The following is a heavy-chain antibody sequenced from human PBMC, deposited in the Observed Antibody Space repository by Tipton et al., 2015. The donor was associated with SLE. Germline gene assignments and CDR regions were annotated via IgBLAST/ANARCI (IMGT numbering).Heavy chain of an antibody. V-gene: IGHV3-11*06. J-gene: IGHJ4*02. D-gene: IGHD2-21*01. CDR3: ARGSGPEGYCKLGGDCYSRY. CDR2: ISSSSSYT. Sequence: SLRLSCAASGFTFSDYYMSWIRQAPGKGLEWVSYISSSSSYTNYADSVKGRFTISRDNAKNSLYLQMNSLRAEDTAVYYCARGSGPEGYCKLGGDCYSRYWGQGTLVTVSS. CDR1: GFTFSDYY.